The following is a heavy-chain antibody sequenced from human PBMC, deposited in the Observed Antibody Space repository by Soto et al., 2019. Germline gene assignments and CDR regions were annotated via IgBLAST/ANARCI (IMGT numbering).Heavy chain of an antibody. Sequence: EASVKVSCKASGYTFTSYDINWVRQATGQGFEYLGWMNPNSGNTGYVKKFQGGVTMTRDTPMSTAYMELRSLRSDDTAVYYCARVPGDIVVVVAATGWFDPWGQGTLVTVSS. D-gene: IGHD2-15*01. CDR1: GYTFTSYD. V-gene: IGHV1-8*01. CDR3: ARVPGDIVVVVAATGWFDP. J-gene: IGHJ5*02. CDR2: MNPNSGNT.